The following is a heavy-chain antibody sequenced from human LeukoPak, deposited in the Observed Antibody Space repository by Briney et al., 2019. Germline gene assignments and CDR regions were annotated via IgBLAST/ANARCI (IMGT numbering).Heavy chain of an antibody. CDR2: ISTTDTTK. Sequence: PGGSLRLSCAASGFTLSSYEWNWVRQPPGKGLEWLSYISTTDTTKYYAGSVKGRFTISRDNAKNSLFLQMNSLRAEDTAVYYCARETLACGGDCLDYWGQGTLVTVSS. V-gene: IGHV3-48*03. D-gene: IGHD2-21*02. CDR3: ARETLACGGDCLDY. CDR1: GFTLSSYE. J-gene: IGHJ4*02.